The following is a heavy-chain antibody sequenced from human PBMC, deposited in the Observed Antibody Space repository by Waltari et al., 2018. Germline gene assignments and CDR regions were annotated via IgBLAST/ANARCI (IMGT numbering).Heavy chain of an antibody. Sequence: QVQLQESGPGLVKPSGTLSLTCAVSGGSISSSNWWSWVRQPPGKGLEWIGEIYHSGSTNDSPSLKSRVTISVDKSKNQFSLKLSSVTAADTAVYYCARGLSDCSGGSCYSRTVRWFDPWGQGTLVTVSS. V-gene: IGHV4-4*02. CDR3: ARGLSDCSGGSCYSRTVRWFDP. D-gene: IGHD2-15*01. J-gene: IGHJ5*02. CDR2: IYHSGST. CDR1: GGSISSSNW.